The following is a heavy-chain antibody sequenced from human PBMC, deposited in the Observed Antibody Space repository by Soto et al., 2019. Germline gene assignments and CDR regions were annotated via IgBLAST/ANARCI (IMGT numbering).Heavy chain of an antibody. CDR1: GYTFTSYG. CDR2: INPYNGNT. D-gene: IGHD3-16*01. V-gene: IGHV1-18*01. J-gene: IGHJ4*02. CDR3: ARDWFGIDY. Sequence: QVPLVQSGAEVKKPGASVKVSCKASGYTFTSYGISWVRQAPGQGLEWMGWINPYNGNTNYAQKLQGRVTMTTDTSTNTAYMELRSLSSDDTAVYYCARDWFGIDYWGQGTLVTVSS.